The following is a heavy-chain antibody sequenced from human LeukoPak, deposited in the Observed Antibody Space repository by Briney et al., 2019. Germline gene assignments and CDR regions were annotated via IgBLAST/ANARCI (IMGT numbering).Heavy chain of an antibody. D-gene: IGHD3-9*01. V-gene: IGHV3-30-3*01. CDR3: VKVGEVRYFDWLAPYFDF. CDR2: ISYDINNE. J-gene: IGHJ4*02. CDR1: GFTFSRYP. Sequence: GGSLRFSCEASGFTFSRYPMHWVRQAPGKGLEWVAVISYDINNEYYADSVKGRFTISRDNSNNTLYLQMNSLTPEDTAVYYCVKVGEVRYFDWLAPYFDFWGQGTLVTVSS.